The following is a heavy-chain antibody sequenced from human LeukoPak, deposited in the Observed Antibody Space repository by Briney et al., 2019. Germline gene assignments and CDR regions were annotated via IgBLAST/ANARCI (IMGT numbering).Heavy chain of an antibody. CDR1: GFTFTNHP. J-gene: IGHJ4*02. V-gene: IGHV3-69-1*01. CDR3: AKDRANWAIDD. D-gene: IGHD2-2*02. Sequence: GGSLRLSCAASGFTFTNHPMNWVRQAPGKGLEWVSYIGGDGVAFYADSVKGRFTMSKDDARKSLYLQMGSLRVEDTALYYCAKDRANWAIDDWGRGTQVTVSS. CDR2: IGGDGVA.